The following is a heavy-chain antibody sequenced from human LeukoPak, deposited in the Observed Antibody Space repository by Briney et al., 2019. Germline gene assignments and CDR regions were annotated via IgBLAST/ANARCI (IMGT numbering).Heavy chain of an antibody. J-gene: IGHJ4*02. V-gene: IGHV1-69*05. CDR2: IIPIFGTA. CDR3: ARDSGYSSSDY. CDR1: GYTFTGYY. Sequence: ASVKVSCKASGYTFTGYYMHWVRQAPGQGLEWMGRIIPIFGTANYAQKFQGRVTITTDESTSTAYMELSSLRSEDTAVYHCARDSGYSSSDYWGQGTLVTVSS. D-gene: IGHD6-13*01.